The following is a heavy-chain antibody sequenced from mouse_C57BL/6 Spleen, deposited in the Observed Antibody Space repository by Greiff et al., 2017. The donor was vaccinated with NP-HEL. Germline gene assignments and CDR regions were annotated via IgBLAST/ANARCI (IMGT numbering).Heavy chain of an antibody. CDR1: GYTFTDYY. D-gene: IGHD1-3*01. V-gene: IGHV1-75*01. Sequence: VQLQESGPELVKPGASVKISCKASGYTFTDYYINWVKQRPGQGLEWIGWIFPGSGSTYYNEKFKGKATLTVDKSSSTAYMLRSSLTSEDSAVYFCARKSKAWFAYWGQGTLVTVSA. J-gene: IGHJ3*01. CDR3: ARKSKAWFAY. CDR2: IFPGSGST.